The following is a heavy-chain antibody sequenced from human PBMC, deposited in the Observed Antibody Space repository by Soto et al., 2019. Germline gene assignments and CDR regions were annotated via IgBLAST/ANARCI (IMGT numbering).Heavy chain of an antibody. V-gene: IGHV3-11*06. CDR1: GFTFSDYY. J-gene: IGHJ3*02. CDR2: ISSSSSYT. Sequence: VGSLRLSCAASGFTFSDYYMSWIRQAPGKGLEWVSYISSSSSYTNYADSVKGRFTISRDNAKNSLYLQMNSLRAEDTAVYYCARGFYLRGAIINAAFDICGQRTMVTVSS. D-gene: IGHD3-10*02. CDR3: ARGFYLRGAIINAAFDI.